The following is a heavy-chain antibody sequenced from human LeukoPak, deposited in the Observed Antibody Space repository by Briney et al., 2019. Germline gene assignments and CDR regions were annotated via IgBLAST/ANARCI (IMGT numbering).Heavy chain of an antibody. D-gene: IGHD4-23*01. CDR3: ARDGDYGGDAFDI. V-gene: IGHV3-66*01. CDR1: GFTVSSNY. CDR2: IYSGGST. Sequence: GGSLRLSCAASGFTVSSNYMSWVRQAPGKGLEWVSVIYSGGSTYYADSVKGRFTISRDNSKNTLYLQMNSLRAEDTAVYYCARDGDYGGDAFDIWGQGTMVTVSS. J-gene: IGHJ3*02.